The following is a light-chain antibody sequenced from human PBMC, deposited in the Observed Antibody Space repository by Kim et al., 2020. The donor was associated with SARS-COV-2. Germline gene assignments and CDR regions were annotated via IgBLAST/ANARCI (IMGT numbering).Light chain of an antibody. J-gene: IGLJ2*01. CDR2: EVS. Sequence: GQSGTTSCTGTSSDVGGYNYVSWYQQHPGKAPKLMIYEVSKRPSGVPDRFSGSKSGNTASLTVSGLQAEDEADYYCSSYAGSNNVVFGGGTQLTVL. V-gene: IGLV2-8*01. CDR3: SSYAGSNNVV. CDR1: SSDVGGYNY.